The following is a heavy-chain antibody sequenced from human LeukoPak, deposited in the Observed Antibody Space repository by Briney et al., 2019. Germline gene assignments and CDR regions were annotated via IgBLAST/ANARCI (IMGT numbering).Heavy chain of an antibody. J-gene: IGHJ1*01. Sequence: SETLSLTCAVSGGSFSGFYWSWIRQPPGKGLEWIGEINHSGSTNYNPPLKSRVTISVDTSENQFSLKLSSVTAADTAVYYCARGMGAWYAEYFQHWGQGTLVTVSS. CDR2: INHSGST. CDR1: GGSFSGFY. V-gene: IGHV4-34*01. D-gene: IGHD6-19*01. CDR3: ARGMGAWYAEYFQH.